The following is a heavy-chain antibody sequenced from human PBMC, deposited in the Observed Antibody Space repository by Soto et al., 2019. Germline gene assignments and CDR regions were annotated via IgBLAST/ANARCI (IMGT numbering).Heavy chain of an antibody. CDR3: PTILMNYYRLDY. CDR2: IYYSGST. Sequence: SETLSLTCTVSGASINSGDYYWSWIRQPPGKGLEWIGHIYYSGSTYYNPSLKSRAGISVDSSKSQVSLKLTSVTAADTAVYLCPTILMNYYRLDYCGPGPLLTVSS. CDR1: GASINSGDYY. J-gene: IGHJ4*02. V-gene: IGHV4-30-4*01. D-gene: IGHD3-10*01.